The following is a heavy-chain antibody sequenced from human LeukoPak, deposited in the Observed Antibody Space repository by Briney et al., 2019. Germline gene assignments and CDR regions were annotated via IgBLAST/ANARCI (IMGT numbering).Heavy chain of an antibody. CDR2: IIPIFGTA. CDR1: GGTFSSYA. CDR3: ARLSNLYYYYYYYMDV. J-gene: IGHJ6*03. V-gene: IGHV1-69*05. Sequence: SVKVSCKASGGTFSSYAISWVRQAPGQGLEWMGGIIPIFGTANYAQKFQGRVTITTDESTSTAYMELSSLRSEDTAVYYCARLSNLYYYYYYYMDVWGKGTTVTVSS. D-gene: IGHD4-11*01.